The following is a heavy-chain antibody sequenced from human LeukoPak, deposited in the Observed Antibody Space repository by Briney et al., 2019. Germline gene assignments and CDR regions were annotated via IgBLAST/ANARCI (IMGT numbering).Heavy chain of an antibody. V-gene: IGHV4-59*12. D-gene: IGHD3-3*01. J-gene: IGHJ3*02. Sequence: SETLSLTCTVSGGSISSYYWSWIRQPPGKGLEWIGYIYYSGSTNYNPSLKSRVTISVDTSKNQFSLKLSSVTAADTAVYYCARARPYYDFWSGYSNDAFDIWGQGTMVTVSS. CDR2: IYYSGST. CDR1: GGSISSYY. CDR3: ARARPYYDFWSGYSNDAFDI.